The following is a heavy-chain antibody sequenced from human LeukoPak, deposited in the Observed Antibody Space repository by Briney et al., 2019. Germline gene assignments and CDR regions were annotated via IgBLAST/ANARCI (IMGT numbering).Heavy chain of an antibody. V-gene: IGHV3-11*01. Sequence: GGSLRLSGAASGFTFSDYYMSWIRQAPGKGLKGGSYISSSGSTIYYADSVKGRFTISRDNAKNSLYLQMNSLRAEDTAVYYCARGPSGDGDHYWGQGTLVTVSS. D-gene: IGHD4-17*01. CDR2: ISSSGSTI. J-gene: IGHJ4*02. CDR1: GFTFSDYY. CDR3: ARGPSGDGDHY.